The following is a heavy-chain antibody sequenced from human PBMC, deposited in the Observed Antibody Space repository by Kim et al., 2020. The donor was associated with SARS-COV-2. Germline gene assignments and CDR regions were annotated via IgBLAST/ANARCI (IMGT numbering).Heavy chain of an antibody. Sequence: SETLSLTCAVYGGSFSGYYWSWIRQPPGKGLEWIGEINHSGSTNYNPSLKSRVTISVDTSKNQFSLKLSSVTAADTAVYYCARGGVTTSSEPFDYWGQGTLVTVCS. CDR2: INHSGST. CDR3: ARGGVTTSSEPFDY. CDR1: GGSFSGYY. V-gene: IGHV4-34*01. J-gene: IGHJ4*02. D-gene: IGHD4-17*01.